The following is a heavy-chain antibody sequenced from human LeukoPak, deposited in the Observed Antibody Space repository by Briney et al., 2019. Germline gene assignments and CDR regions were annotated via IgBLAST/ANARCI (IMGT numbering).Heavy chain of an antibody. V-gene: IGHV4-59*08. CDR1: GGSISSYY. CDR3: ARVVSDYANWFDP. J-gene: IGHJ5*02. CDR2: IYYSGST. Sequence: SETLSLTCTVSGGSISSYYWSWIRQPPGKGLEWIGYIYYSGSTNYNPSLKSRVTISVDTSKNQFSLKLSSVTAADTAVYYCARVVSDYANWFDPWGQGTLVTVSS. D-gene: IGHD4-17*01.